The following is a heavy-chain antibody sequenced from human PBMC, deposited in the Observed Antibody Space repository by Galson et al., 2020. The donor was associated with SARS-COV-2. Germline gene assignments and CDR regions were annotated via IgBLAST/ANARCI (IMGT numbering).Heavy chain of an antibody. J-gene: IGHJ1*01. CDR1: GFTFDDFG. CDR2: ITWNGGST. V-gene: IGHV3-20*04. CDR3: ARASYGAFECVRR. D-gene: IGHD4-17*01. Sequence: GESLRLSCAASGFTFDDFGMNWVRQAPGKGLEWDSGITWNGGSTGYADSVKGRFTISRDNAKNSQYLQMNSLRVENTALYYCARASYGAFECVRRWGQGTLVTVSS.